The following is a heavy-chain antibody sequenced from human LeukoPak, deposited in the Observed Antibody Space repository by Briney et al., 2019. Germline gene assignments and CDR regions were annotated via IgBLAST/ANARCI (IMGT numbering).Heavy chain of an antibody. V-gene: IGHV4-39*01. Sequence: SETLSLTCTVSGGSISSSSYYWGWIRQPPGKGLEWIGSIYYSGSTYYNPSLKSRVTISVDTSKNQFSLKLSSVTAADTAVYYCARQLGYCSSTSCYADKVDYWGQGTLVTVTS. D-gene: IGHD2-2*01. J-gene: IGHJ4*02. CDR3: ARQLGYCSSTSCYADKVDY. CDR2: IYYSGST. CDR1: GGSISSSSYY.